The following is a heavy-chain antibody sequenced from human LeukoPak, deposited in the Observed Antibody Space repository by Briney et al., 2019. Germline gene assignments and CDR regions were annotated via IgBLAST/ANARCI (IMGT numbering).Heavy chain of an antibody. CDR1: GFTFSSYA. CDR3: AKEGLSTRDY. Sequence: GSLRLSCAASGFTFSSYAMSWVRQAPGKGLEWVSAITGTGGSTYYADFVKGRFTISRDNFKNTLYLQMNSLRAEDTAVYYCAKEGLSTRDYWGQGTLVTVSS. CDR2: ITGTGGST. V-gene: IGHV3-23*01. D-gene: IGHD2-8*01. J-gene: IGHJ4*02.